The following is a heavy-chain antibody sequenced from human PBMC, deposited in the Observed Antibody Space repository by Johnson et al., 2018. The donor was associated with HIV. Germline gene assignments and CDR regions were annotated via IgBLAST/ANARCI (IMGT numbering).Heavy chain of an antibody. CDR1: GFSFSSYA. CDR2: IWYDGSNK. J-gene: IGHJ3*02. V-gene: IGHV3-30*04. CDR3: ARGQGFWAFDI. Sequence: QEQLVESGGGVVQPGRSLRLSCAASGFSFSSYAMHWVRQAPGKGLEWVTVIWYDGSNKYYADSVKGRFTISRDNSKNTLFLQMNGLRPEDTAVYYCARGQGFWAFDIWGQGTMVTVSS. D-gene: IGHD3-3*01.